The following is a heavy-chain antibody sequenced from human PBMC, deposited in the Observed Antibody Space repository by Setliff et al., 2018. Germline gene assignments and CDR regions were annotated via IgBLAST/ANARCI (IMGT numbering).Heavy chain of an antibody. D-gene: IGHD3-3*01. CDR2: VYDSGTT. CDR3: ARMSGFQYIDV. CDR1: GGSISSISYY. J-gene: IGHJ6*03. V-gene: IGHV4-39*07. Sequence: SETLSLTCPVPGGSISSISYYWGWIRQPPGKGLEWIGTVYDSGTTYYNPSLKSRVTMSVDTSKNQFSLKLSSVTAADTAGYYCARMSGFQYIDVWDKGTTVTVSS.